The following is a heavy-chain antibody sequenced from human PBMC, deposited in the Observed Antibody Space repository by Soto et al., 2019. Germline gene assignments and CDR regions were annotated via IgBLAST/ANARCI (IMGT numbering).Heavy chain of an antibody. CDR3: AGGGSVLRYFDWLPPDV. V-gene: IGHV1-58*01. Sequence: QMQLVQSGPEVKKPGTSVKVSCKASGFTFTSSAVQWVRQARGQRLEWIGWIVVGSGNTNYAQKFQERVTITRDMSTSTAYMELSSLRSEDTAVYYCAGGGSVLRYFDWLPPDVWGQGTTVTVSS. D-gene: IGHD3-9*01. J-gene: IGHJ6*02. CDR1: GFTFTSSA. CDR2: IVVGSGNT.